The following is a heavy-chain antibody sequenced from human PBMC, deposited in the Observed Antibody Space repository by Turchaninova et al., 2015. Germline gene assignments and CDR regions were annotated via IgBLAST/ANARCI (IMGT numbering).Heavy chain of an antibody. CDR2: TCYRSRWYN. V-gene: IGHV6-1*01. Sequence: QVQLQQSGPGLVKPSQTLSLTCAISGDSVASSSAAWNWIRQSLSKGLEWLGRTCYRSRWYNDYALSVNSRLTINSVTSENQFSLRLNSVTPEDTAVYYCARGGTYFKGFEFWGQGALVTVSS. J-gene: IGHJ4*02. CDR3: ARGGTYFKGFEF. CDR1: GDSVASSSAA. D-gene: IGHD1-26*01.